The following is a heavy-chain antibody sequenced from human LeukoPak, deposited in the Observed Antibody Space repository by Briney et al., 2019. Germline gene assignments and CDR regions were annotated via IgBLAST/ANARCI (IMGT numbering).Heavy chain of an antibody. J-gene: IGHJ3*02. CDR1: GYTFTSYY. D-gene: IGHD1-26*01. V-gene: IGHV1-2*02. CDR3: ARVRSSGTYFDACDI. CDR2: INPETGGI. Sequence: ASVKVSCKASGYTFTSYYMHWVRQAPGQGLEWMGWINPETGGINYAQKFQGRVTMTGDTSISTAYMELNSLTSDDTAMYFCARVRSSGTYFDACDIFGQGTMVTVSS.